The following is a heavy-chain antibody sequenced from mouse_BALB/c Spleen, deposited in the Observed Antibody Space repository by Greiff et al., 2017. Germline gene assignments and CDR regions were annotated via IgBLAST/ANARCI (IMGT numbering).Heavy chain of an antibody. CDR2: IRLKSNNYAT. V-gene: IGHV6-6*02. J-gene: IGHJ4*01. Sequence: EVKLVESGGGLVQPGGSMKLSCVASGFTFSNYWMNWVRQSPEKGLEWVAEIRLKSNNYATHYAESVKGRFTISRDDSKSSVYLQMNNLRAEDTGIYYCTRRGGSYAMDYWGQGTSVTVSS. CDR1: GFTFSNYW. CDR3: TRRGGSYAMDY.